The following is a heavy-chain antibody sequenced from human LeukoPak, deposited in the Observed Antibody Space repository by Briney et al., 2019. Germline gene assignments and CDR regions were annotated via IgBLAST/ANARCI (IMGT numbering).Heavy chain of an antibody. CDR2: ISGSGGST. CDR1: GFTFGSYA. V-gene: IGHV3-23*01. J-gene: IGHJ6*04. D-gene: IGHD3-10*01. CDR3: AKDGTLWFGELLSNYYYYGMDV. Sequence: PGGSLRLSCAASGFTFGSYAMSWVRQAPGKGLEWVSAISGSGGSTYYADSVKGRFTISRDNSKNTLYLQMNSLRAEDTAVYYCAKDGTLWFGELLSNYYYYGMDVWGKGTTVTVSS.